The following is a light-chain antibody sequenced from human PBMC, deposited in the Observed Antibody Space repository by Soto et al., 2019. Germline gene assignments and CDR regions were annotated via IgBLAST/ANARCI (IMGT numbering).Light chain of an antibody. Sequence: DIQMTQSPSTLSASVGDRVTITCRASQSISSWLAWYQQKPGKAPKLLIYKASILESGVPSRFSGSGSGTEFPLTISSLQPDDFATYYCQQYSIFSLTFGGGTKVEIK. CDR3: QQYSIFSLT. CDR2: KAS. J-gene: IGKJ4*01. CDR1: QSISSW. V-gene: IGKV1-5*03.